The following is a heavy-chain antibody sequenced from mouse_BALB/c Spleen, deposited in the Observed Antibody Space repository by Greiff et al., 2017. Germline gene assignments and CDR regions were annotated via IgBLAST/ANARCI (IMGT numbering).Heavy chain of an antibody. V-gene: IGHV2-6-7*01. CDR2: IWGDGST. CDR1: GFSLTGYG. CDR3: ARDGYYDYDDAMDY. D-gene: IGHD2-4*01. J-gene: IGHJ4*01. Sequence: VKLMESGPGLVAPSQSLSITCTVSGFSLTGYGVNWVRQPPGKGLEWLGMIWGDGSTDYNSALKSRLSISKDHSKSQVFLKMNSLQTDDTARYYCARDGYYDYDDAMDYWGQGTSVTVSS.